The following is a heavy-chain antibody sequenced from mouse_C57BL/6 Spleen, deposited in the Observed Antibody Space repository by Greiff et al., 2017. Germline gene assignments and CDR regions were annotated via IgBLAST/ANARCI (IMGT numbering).Heavy chain of an antibody. V-gene: IGHV1-81*01. CDR2: IYPRSGNT. CDR3: ARGGYDYDGTFAY. D-gene: IGHD2-4*01. J-gene: IGHJ3*01. Sequence: VKLQQSGAELARPGASVKLSCKASGYTFTSYGISWVKQRTGQGLEWIGEIYPRSGNTYYNEKFKGKATLTADKSSSTAYMELRSLTSEDSAVYFCARGGYDYDGTFAYWGQGTLVTVSA. CDR1: GYTFTSYG.